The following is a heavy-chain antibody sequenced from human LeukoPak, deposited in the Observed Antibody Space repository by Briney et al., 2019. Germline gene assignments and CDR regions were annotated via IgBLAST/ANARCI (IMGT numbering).Heavy chain of an antibody. Sequence: GGSLRLSCAASGFTFSTYGMHWVRQAPGKGLEWVVVISYDGSNKYYADSVKGRFTISRDNSKNTLYLQMNSLRAEDTAVYYCARDEQAAMTADFDYWGQGTLVTVSS. CDR2: ISYDGSNK. J-gene: IGHJ4*02. V-gene: IGHV3-30*19. D-gene: IGHD2-2*01. CDR1: GFTFSTYG. CDR3: ARDEQAAMTADFDY.